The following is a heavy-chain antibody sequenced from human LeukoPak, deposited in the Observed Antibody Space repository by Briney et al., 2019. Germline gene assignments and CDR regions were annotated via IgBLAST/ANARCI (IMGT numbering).Heavy chain of an antibody. CDR1: GFTFDDYA. Sequence: GGSLRLSCAVSGFTFDDYAMHWVRQAPGKGLEWVSLISGDGGSRYYAGSVKGRFTVSRDNSKNSLYLQMNRLRPEDTAFYYCAEGADPLTWRMTTVAGTRFDFWGQGTLVTVSS. V-gene: IGHV3-43*02. CDR2: ISGDGGSR. D-gene: IGHD6-19*01. CDR3: AEGADPLTWRMTTVAGTRFDF. J-gene: IGHJ4*02.